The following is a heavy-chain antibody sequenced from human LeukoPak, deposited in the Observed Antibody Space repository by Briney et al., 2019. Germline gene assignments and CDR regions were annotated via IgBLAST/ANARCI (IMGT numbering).Heavy chain of an antibody. CDR3: ARDYDILTGNPNFDY. CDR1: GYTFTSYG. V-gene: IGHV1-18*04. Sequence: ASVKVSCKASGYTFTSYGISWVRQAPGQGLEWMGWISAYNGNTNYAQKLQGRVTMTTDTSTSTAYMELRSLRSDDTAVYYCARDYDILTGNPNFDYWGQGTLDTVSS. CDR2: ISAYNGNT. J-gene: IGHJ4*02. D-gene: IGHD3-9*01.